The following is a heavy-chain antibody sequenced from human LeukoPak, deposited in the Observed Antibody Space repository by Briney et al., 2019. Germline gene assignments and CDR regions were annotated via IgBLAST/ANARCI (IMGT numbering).Heavy chain of an antibody. Sequence: RASVKVSCKASGGTFSSYAISWVRQAPGQGLEWMGGIIPIFGTANYAQKFQGRVTITADESTSTAYMELSSLRSEDTAVYYCARDVGGYYDSSGSRPGGFDYWGQGTLVTVSS. J-gene: IGHJ4*02. D-gene: IGHD3-22*01. CDR1: GGTFSSYA. CDR3: ARDVGGYYDSSGSRPGGFDY. V-gene: IGHV1-69*13. CDR2: IIPIFGTA.